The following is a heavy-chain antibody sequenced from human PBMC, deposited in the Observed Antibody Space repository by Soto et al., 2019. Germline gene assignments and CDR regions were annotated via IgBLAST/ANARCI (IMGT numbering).Heavy chain of an antibody. V-gene: IGHV3-11*06. D-gene: IGHD2-2*01. CDR3: ARDHYCSSTSCYARGYNWFDP. Sequence: GGSLRLSCAASGFTFSDYYMSWIRQAPGKGLEWVSYISSSSSYTNYADSVKGRFTISRDNAKNSLYLQMNSLRAEDTAVYYCARDHYCSSTSCYARGYNWFDPWGQGTLVTVSS. J-gene: IGHJ5*02. CDR1: GFTFSDYY. CDR2: ISSSSSYT.